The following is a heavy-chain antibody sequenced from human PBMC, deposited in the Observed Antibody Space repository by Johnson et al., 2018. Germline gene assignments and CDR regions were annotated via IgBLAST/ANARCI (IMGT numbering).Heavy chain of an antibody. J-gene: IGHJ4*02. CDR3: VKDKNWGFDY. V-gene: IGHV3-43*01. Sequence: VQLVESGGVVVQPGRSLRLSCAASGFKFDDYSMHWVRQAPGKGLEWVSVINWDGGRTYYADSVKGRFTISRDNSKNSLYLQMDSLRTEDTAFYYCVKDKNWGFDYWGKGTLVTVAS. CDR2: INWDGGRT. CDR1: GFKFDDYS. D-gene: IGHD7-27*01.